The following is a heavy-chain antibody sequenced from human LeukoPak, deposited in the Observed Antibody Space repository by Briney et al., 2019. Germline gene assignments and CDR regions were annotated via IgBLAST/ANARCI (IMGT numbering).Heavy chain of an antibody. Sequence: PGGSLRLSCAASGFTFSIYGMGWVRQAPGKGLEWVSSISDNGGNTYYADSAKGRFTISRDNSKNTLYLQMTSLRAEDTALYYCAKDDDWGRYKHWGQGTLVTVSS. V-gene: IGHV3-23*01. CDR1: GFTFSIYG. CDR2: ISDNGGNT. D-gene: IGHD3-16*01. CDR3: AKDDDWGRYKH. J-gene: IGHJ1*01.